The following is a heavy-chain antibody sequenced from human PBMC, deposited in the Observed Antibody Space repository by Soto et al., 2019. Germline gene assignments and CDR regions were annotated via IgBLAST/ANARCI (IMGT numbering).Heavy chain of an antibody. J-gene: IGHJ5*02. D-gene: IGHD4-17*01. CDR1: GFSFTKAW. CDR2: IRSDADGGAA. V-gene: IGHV3-15*01. Sequence: EVQLVESGGGLVKPGGSLRLSCGTSGFSFTKAWMSWVRQVPGKGLEWVGRIRSDADGGAADYATTVDARFSISRDDSERMVLLQTDNLKTDDTAIDYSNTDSIPLSTTVLATGGASWGQGAPVTVSS. CDR3: NTDSIPLSTTVLATGGAS.